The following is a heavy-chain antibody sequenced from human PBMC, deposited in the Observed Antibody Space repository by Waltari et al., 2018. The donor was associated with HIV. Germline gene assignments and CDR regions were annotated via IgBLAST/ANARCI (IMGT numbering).Heavy chain of an antibody. D-gene: IGHD2-15*01. Sequence: QVQLVESGGGVVQPGRSLRLSCAASGFTFSSYGMHWVRQAPGKGLEWVAVISYDGSNKYYADSVKGRFTISRDNSKNTLYLQMNSLRAEDTAVYYCAKDWQYCSGGSCYLDYWGQGTLVTVSS. CDR3: AKDWQYCSGGSCYLDY. CDR1: GFTFSSYG. CDR2: ISYDGSNK. J-gene: IGHJ4*02. V-gene: IGHV3-30*18.